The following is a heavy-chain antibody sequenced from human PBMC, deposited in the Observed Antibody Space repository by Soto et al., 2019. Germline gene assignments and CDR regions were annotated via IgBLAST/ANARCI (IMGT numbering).Heavy chain of an antibody. J-gene: IGHJ4*02. CDR3: ARQSLHSVDTAYYFDY. Sequence: SETLSLTCTVSGGSISSYYWSWIRQPPGKGLEWIGYIYYSGSTNYNPSLKSRVTISVDTSKNQFSLKLSSVTAADTAVYYCARQSLHSVDTAYYFDYWGQGTLVNVSS. CDR1: GGSISSYY. V-gene: IGHV4-59*08. D-gene: IGHD5-18*01. CDR2: IYYSGST.